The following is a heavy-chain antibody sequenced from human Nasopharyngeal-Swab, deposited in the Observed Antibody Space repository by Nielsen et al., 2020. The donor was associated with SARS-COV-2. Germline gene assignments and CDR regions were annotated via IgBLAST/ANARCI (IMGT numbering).Heavy chain of an antibody. J-gene: IGHJ6*02. Sequence: SETLSLTCAVSGGSISSSNWRSWVRQPPGKGLEWIGEIYHSGSTNYNPSLKSRVTISADKSKNQFSLKLSSVTAADTAVYYCARDAPLGGMDVWGQGATVTVSS. D-gene: IGHD3-16*01. V-gene: IGHV4-4*02. CDR1: GGSISSSNW. CDR2: IYHSGST. CDR3: ARDAPLGGMDV.